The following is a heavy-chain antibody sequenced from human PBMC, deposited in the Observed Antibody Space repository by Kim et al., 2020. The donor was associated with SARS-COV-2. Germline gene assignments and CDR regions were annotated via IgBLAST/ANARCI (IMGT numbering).Heavy chain of an antibody. D-gene: IGHD1-26*01. J-gene: IGHJ4*02. Sequence: GGSLRLSCAASGFTFSSYGMHWVRQAPGKGLEWVAVIWYDGSNKYYADSVKGRFTISRDNSKNTLYLQMNSLRAEDTAVYYCARGRGESGSYHATYFDYWGQGTLVTVSS. CDR3: ARGRGESGSYHATYFDY. CDR2: IWYDGSNK. V-gene: IGHV3-33*01. CDR1: GFTFSSYG.